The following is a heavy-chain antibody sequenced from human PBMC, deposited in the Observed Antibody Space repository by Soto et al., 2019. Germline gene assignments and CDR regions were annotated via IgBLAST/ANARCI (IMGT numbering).Heavy chain of an antibody. CDR3: ASAFWSGYPAPRPFDY. V-gene: IGHV1-3*01. D-gene: IGHD3-3*01. J-gene: IGHJ4*02. Sequence: GASVKVSCKASGYTFTSYAMHWVRQAPGQRLEWMGWINAGNGNTKYSQKFQGRVTITRDTSASTAYMELSSLRSEDTAVYYCASAFWSGYPAPRPFDYWGQGTLVTVSS. CDR2: INAGNGNT. CDR1: GYTFTSYA.